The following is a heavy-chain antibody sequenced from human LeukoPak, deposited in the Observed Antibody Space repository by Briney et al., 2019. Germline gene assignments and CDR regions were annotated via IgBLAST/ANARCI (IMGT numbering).Heavy chain of an antibody. V-gene: IGHV1-69*02. Sequence: ASVKVSCKASGGTFSSYTISWVRQAPGQGLEWMGRIIPILGIANYAQKFQGRVTITADKYTSTAYMELSSLRSKDTAVYYCASGYDFWSGYSDNWLEPWGQGTLDTVSS. CDR2: IIPILGIA. CDR3: ASGYDFWSGYSDNWLEP. D-gene: IGHD3-3*01. CDR1: GGTFSSYT. J-gene: IGHJ5*02.